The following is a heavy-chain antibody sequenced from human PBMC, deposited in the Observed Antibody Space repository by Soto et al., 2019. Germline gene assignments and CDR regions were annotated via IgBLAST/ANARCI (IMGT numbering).Heavy chain of an antibody. Sequence: GGSLRLSCAASGFTFSSNWMFWVRQAPGKGPVWISYISCDGSSTSYADSVKGRFTVSRDNAKNILYLQMNSLRVEDTAVYYCTRTGGFMEWFHDWGQGTLVTVSS. CDR2: ISCDGSST. V-gene: IGHV3-74*01. D-gene: IGHD3-16*01. CDR3: TRTGGFMEWFHD. CDR1: GFTFSSNW. J-gene: IGHJ5*02.